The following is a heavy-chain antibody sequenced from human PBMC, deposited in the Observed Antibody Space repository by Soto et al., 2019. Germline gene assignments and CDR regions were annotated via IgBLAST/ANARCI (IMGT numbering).Heavy chain of an antibody. D-gene: IGHD1-26*01. V-gene: IGHV1-18*04. Sequence: QVQLVQSGVEVKKPGASVKVSCKASGYGFSSYGIAWVRQAPGQGLEWMGWISSYNRNTTYAQRLQGRVSMTTDSSTSTTYMELRSLRSDDTAVYYCARRAWENSDAFDIWGQGTMVTVSS. J-gene: IGHJ3*02. CDR2: ISSYNRNT. CDR3: ARRAWENSDAFDI. CDR1: GYGFSSYG.